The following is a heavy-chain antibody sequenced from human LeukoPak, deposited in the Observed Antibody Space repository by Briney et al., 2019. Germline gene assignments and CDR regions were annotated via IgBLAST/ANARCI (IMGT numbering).Heavy chain of an antibody. V-gene: IGHV3-30-3*01. D-gene: IGHD5-12*01. Sequence: KAGGSLRLSCAASGFTFSSYAMHWVRQAPGKGLEWVAVISYDGSNKYYADSVKGRFTISRDNSKNTLYLQMNSLRAEDTAVYYCARDLDGYRSGNGAWGQGTLVTVSS. CDR1: GFTFSSYA. CDR3: ARDLDGYRSGNGA. CDR2: ISYDGSNK. J-gene: IGHJ5*02.